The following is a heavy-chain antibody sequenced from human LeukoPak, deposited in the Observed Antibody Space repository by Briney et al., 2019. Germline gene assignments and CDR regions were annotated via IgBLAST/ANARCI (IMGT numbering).Heavy chain of an antibody. CDR2: VYYGGTT. Sequence: SETLSLTCTVSGGSVSSYYWSWVRQPPGQGLEWIGYVYYGGTTSYSPSLKSRVTMSIDRSKNQFSLTHFSVTAADTAIYYCARDCTGGSCYPPSDAFDIWGQGTKVTVSS. D-gene: IGHD2-15*01. CDR1: GGSVSSYY. CDR3: ARDCTGGSCYPPSDAFDI. J-gene: IGHJ3*02. V-gene: IGHV4-59*02.